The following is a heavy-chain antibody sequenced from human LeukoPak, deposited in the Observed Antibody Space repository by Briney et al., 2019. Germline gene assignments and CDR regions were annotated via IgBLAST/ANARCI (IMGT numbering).Heavy chain of an antibody. D-gene: IGHD3-10*01. CDR3: AKDSGHYYGSGSSFDY. V-gene: IGHV3-9*01. CDR1: GFTFDDYA. J-gene: IGHJ4*02. Sequence: GGPLRLSCAASGFTFDDYAMHWVRQAPGKGLEWVSGISWNSGSIGYADSVKGRFTISRDNAKNSLYLQMNSLRAEDTALYYCAKDSGHYYGSGSSFDYWGQGTLVTVSS. CDR2: ISWNSGSI.